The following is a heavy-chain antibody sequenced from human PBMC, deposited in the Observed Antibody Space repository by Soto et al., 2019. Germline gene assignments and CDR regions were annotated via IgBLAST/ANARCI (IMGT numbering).Heavy chain of an antibody. D-gene: IGHD3-22*01. CDR2: IIPIFGTA. J-gene: IGHJ3*02. Sequence: SVKVSCKASGGTFSRYAISWVRQAPGQGLEWMGGIIPIFGTANYAQKFQGRVTITADESTSTAYMELSSLRSEDTAVYYCANNEVGVTMIAHGFDAFDIWGQGTMVTVSS. CDR3: ANNEVGVTMIAHGFDAFDI. V-gene: IGHV1-69*13. CDR1: GGTFSRYA.